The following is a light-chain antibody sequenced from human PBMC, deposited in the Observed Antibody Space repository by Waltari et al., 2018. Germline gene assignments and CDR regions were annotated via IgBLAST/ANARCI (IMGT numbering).Light chain of an antibody. CDR2: WAS. J-gene: IGKJ2*01. CDR3: QQYYSTPYT. Sequence: DIVMTHSPDSLAVSLGERATINYKSSQGVLYSSNNKNYLAWYQKKPGQPPKLLIYWASTRESGVPDRFSGSGSGTDFTLTISSLQAEDVAVYYCQQYYSTPYTFGQGTKLEIK. V-gene: IGKV4-1*01. CDR1: QGVLYSSNNKNY.